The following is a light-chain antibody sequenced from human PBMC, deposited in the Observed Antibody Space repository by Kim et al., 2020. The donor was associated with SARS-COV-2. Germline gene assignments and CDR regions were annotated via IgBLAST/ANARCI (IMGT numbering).Light chain of an antibody. J-gene: IGLJ1*01. Sequence: GPGKTARITCGGNNIGSKSVHWYQQKPGQAPVLVIYYDSDRPSGIPERFSGSNSGNTATLTISRVEAGDEADYYCQVWDSSSDHHYVFGTGTKVTVL. V-gene: IGLV3-21*04. CDR1: NIGSKS. CDR3: QVWDSSSDHHYV. CDR2: YDS.